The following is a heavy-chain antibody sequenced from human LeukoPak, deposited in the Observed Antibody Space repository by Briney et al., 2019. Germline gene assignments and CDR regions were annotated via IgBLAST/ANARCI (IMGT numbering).Heavy chain of an antibody. D-gene: IGHD3-10*01. CDR3: ARDLRRMVRGVISQYFQH. CDR1: GFTFSSYG. J-gene: IGHJ1*01. CDR2: IWYDGSNK. Sequence: GGSLRLSCAASGFTFSSYGMHWVRQAPGKGLEWVAVIWYDGSNKYYADSVKGRFTISRDNSKNTLYLQMNSLRAEDTAVYYCARDLRRMVRGVISQYFQHWGQGTLVTVSS. V-gene: IGHV3-33*01.